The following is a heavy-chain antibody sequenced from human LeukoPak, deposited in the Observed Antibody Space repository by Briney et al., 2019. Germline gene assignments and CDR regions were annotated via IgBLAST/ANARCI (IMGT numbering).Heavy chain of an antibody. CDR2: IYYSGST. V-gene: IGHV4-39*01. D-gene: IGHD3-10*01. CDR1: GGSISSSSYY. J-gene: IGHJ4*02. CDR3: ASYYNVVFDY. Sequence: SETLSLTCTVYGGSISSSSYYWGWIRQPPGKGLEWIGSIYYSGSTYYNPSLKSRVTISVDTSKNQFSLKLSSVTAADTAVYYCASYYNVVFDYWGQGTLVTVSS.